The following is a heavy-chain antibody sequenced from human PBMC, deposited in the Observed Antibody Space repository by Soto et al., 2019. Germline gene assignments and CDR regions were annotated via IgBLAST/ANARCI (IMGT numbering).Heavy chain of an antibody. CDR2: ISYSGST. Sequence: SETLSLTCTVSGDSISSYYWSWIRQPPGKELEWIGYISYSGSTYYNPSLKSRVTISADTSKNQFSLKLSSVTAADTAVYYCARHGPRGGGSCYDYWGQGTLVTVSS. V-gene: IGHV4-59*08. CDR3: ARHGPRGGGSCYDY. D-gene: IGHD2-15*01. J-gene: IGHJ4*02. CDR1: GDSISSYY.